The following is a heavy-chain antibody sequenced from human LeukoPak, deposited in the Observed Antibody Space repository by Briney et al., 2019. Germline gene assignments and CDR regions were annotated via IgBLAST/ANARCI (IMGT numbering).Heavy chain of an antibody. CDR2: ISGSGGNT. Sequence: PGGSLRLSCAASGFTFSRNGMTWVRQAPGKGLEWVSAISGSGGNTYYADSVKGRFTISRDNSKNTLYLQMNSLRAEDTAVYYCARDLGPNWFDPWGQGTLVTVSS. CDR3: ARDLGPNWFDP. V-gene: IGHV3-23*01. J-gene: IGHJ5*02. CDR1: GFTFSRNG.